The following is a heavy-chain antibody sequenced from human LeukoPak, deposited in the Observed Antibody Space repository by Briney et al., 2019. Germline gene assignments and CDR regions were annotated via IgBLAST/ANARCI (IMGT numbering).Heavy chain of an antibody. CDR2: IYPGDSDT. Sequence: HGESLKIFCKGSGYSFTSYWIGWVRQMPGKGLEWMGIIYPGDSDTRYSPSFQGQVTISADKSISTAYLQWSSLKASDTAMYYCARQQRGYYRGWNWFDPWGQGTLVTVSS. D-gene: IGHD3-22*01. CDR3: ARQQRGYYRGWNWFDP. CDR1: GYSFTSYW. V-gene: IGHV5-51*01. J-gene: IGHJ5*02.